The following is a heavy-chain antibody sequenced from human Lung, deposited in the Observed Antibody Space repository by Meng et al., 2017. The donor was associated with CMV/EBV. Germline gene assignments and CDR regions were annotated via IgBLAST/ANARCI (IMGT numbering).Heavy chain of an antibody. CDR2: INHSGST. Sequence: SETXSLXXAVYGGSFSGYYWSWIRQPPGKGLEWIGEINHSGSTNYNPSLKSRVTISVDTSKNQFSLKLSSVTAADTAVYYCARTTYDFWSGIYYYYYGMDVWGQGXTVTVSS. CDR3: ARTTYDFWSGIYYYYYGMDV. CDR1: GGSFSGYY. V-gene: IGHV4-34*01. D-gene: IGHD3-3*01. J-gene: IGHJ6*02.